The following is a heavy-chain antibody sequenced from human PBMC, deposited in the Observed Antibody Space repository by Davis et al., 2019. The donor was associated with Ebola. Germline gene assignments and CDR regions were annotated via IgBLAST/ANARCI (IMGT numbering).Heavy chain of an antibody. V-gene: IGHV3-21*01. D-gene: IGHD2-21*02. CDR1: GFTFSTFSTYS. CDR3: ARTPKHIVVVTATPSDV. J-gene: IGHJ6*02. CDR2: ISSSSTYI. Sequence: GESLKISCAASGFTFSTFSTYSMNWVRQAPGKGLEWVSCISSSSTYIYYADSVKGRFTISRDNAKNSLYLQMNSLRAEDTAVYYCARTPKHIVVVTATPSDVWGQGTTVTVSS.